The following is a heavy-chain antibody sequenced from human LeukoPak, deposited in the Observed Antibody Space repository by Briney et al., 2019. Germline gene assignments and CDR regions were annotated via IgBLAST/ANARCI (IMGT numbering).Heavy chain of an antibody. CDR1: GFTFSSYA. Sequence: GGSLRLSCAASGFTFSSYAMSWVRQAPGKGLEWVSAISGSGGSTYYADSVKGRFTISRDNSKNTLYLQMNSLRAEDTAVYYCAKDHLYDFWSGYYDYWGQGTLVTVSS. CDR3: AKDHLYDFWSGYYDY. CDR2: ISGSGGST. J-gene: IGHJ4*02. D-gene: IGHD3-3*01. V-gene: IGHV3-23*01.